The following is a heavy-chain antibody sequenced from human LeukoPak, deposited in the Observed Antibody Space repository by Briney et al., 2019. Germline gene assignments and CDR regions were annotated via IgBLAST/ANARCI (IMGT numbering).Heavy chain of an antibody. Sequence: GGSLRLSCAASGFTFSSYEMNWVRQAPGKGLEWVSSISSNSGFNKYADPLKGRFTISRDNAKNSLYLQMNSLRAEDTAVYYCARSMQVNGDYVWYYFDYWGQGTLVTVSS. CDR1: GFTFSSYE. CDR2: ISSNSGFN. D-gene: IGHD4-17*01. J-gene: IGHJ4*02. V-gene: IGHV3-21*01. CDR3: ARSMQVNGDYVWYYFDY.